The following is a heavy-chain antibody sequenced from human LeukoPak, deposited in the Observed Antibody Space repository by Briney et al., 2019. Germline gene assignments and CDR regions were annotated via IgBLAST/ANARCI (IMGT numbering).Heavy chain of an antibody. Sequence: GGSLTLSCTVSGFTFSSYNMNWVRRAPGKGLEWVSSISSINSYIYYADSVKGRFTISRDNAKNSLYLQMNSLRAEDTAVYYCARAEEGYCSSTSCPNWFDPWGQGTLVTVSS. J-gene: IGHJ5*02. CDR1: GFTFSSYN. CDR3: ARAEEGYCSSTSCPNWFDP. CDR2: ISSINSYI. D-gene: IGHD2-2*01. V-gene: IGHV3-21*01.